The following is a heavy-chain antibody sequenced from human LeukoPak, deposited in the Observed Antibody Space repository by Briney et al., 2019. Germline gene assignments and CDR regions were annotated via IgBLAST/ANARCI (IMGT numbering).Heavy chain of an antibody. Sequence: ASVKVSCKASGYTFTGYYMHWVRQAPGQGLEWMGWINPNSGSTNYAPKFQGRVTVTRDTSISTAYMELSRLRSDDTAVYYCATVVGARGGDYFDYWGQGTLVTVSS. CDR1: GYTFTGYY. CDR3: ATVVGARGGDYFDY. CDR2: INPNSGST. D-gene: IGHD1-26*01. V-gene: IGHV1-2*02. J-gene: IGHJ4*02.